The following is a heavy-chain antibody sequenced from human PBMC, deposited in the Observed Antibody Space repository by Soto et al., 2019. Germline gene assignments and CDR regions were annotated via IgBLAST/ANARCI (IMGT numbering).Heavy chain of an antibody. CDR2: ISYDGSNK. Sequence: QVQLVESGGGVVQPGRSLRLSCAASGFTFSSYGMHWVRQAPGKGLEWVAVISYDGSNKYYADSVKGRFTISRDNSKNTLYMQMNSLRAEDTAVYYCAKGSGGITGTTSLGYWGQGTLVTVSS. V-gene: IGHV3-30*18. D-gene: IGHD1-7*01. CDR3: AKGSGGITGTTSLGY. CDR1: GFTFSSYG. J-gene: IGHJ4*02.